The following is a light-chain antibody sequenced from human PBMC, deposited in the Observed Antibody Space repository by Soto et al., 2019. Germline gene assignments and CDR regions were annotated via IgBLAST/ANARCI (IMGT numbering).Light chain of an antibody. CDR1: SGSVSTSYY. CDR3: VLYRGSVV. CDR2: STN. Sequence: QAVVTQEPSFSVSPGGTVTLTCGLSSGSVSTSYYPSWYQQTPGQAPRTLIYSTNTRSSGVPDRFSGSILGNKAALTIPGAQEDDESDYYCVLYRGSVVFGGGTKLTVL. J-gene: IGLJ2*01. V-gene: IGLV8-61*01.